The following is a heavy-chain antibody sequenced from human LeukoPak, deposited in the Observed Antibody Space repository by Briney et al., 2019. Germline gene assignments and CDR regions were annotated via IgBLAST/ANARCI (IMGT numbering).Heavy chain of an antibody. Sequence: GASVKVSCKASGYTFTDYYIHWVRQAPGQGLEWMGWINPNSDYTFYAQKFQGRVTLTRDTSISTVYMELTTLTSDDTALYYCAVAPGDYWGQGTLASVSA. CDR2: INPNSDYT. CDR1: GYTFTDYY. V-gene: IGHV1-2*02. D-gene: IGHD2-21*01. J-gene: IGHJ4*02. CDR3: AVAPGDY.